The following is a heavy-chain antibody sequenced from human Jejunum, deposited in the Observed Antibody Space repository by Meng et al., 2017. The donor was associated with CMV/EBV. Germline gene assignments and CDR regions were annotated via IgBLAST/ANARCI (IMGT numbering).Heavy chain of an antibody. D-gene: IGHD5-12*01. Sequence: SGFLFSSNSMTWVRQAPGKGLEWVANIKGDGSEKYYVDSVKGRFTISRDNAKNSLYLEMNSLRVEDTAVYYCARMGYGFEFFDIWGQGTRVTVSS. CDR1: GFLFSSNS. CDR2: IKGDGSEK. CDR3: ARMGYGFEFFDI. V-gene: IGHV3-7*01. J-gene: IGHJ3*02.